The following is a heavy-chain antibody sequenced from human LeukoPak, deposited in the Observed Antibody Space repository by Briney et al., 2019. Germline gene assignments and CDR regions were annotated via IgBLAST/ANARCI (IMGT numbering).Heavy chain of an antibody. CDR1: SGPICSGGYY. CDR3: ARATPRVVPAAFPFDY. CDR2: IYYSGST. J-gene: IGHJ4*02. Sequence: SQTLSLTCTVSSGPICSGGYYWRWIRQHPGKVLERIGYIYYSGSTYYNPAHKSRVTITVDASKNQFSLKLSLVTAAATAVYYCARATPRVVPAAFPFDYWGQGTMVTVSS. D-gene: IGHD2-2*01. V-gene: IGHV4-31*03.